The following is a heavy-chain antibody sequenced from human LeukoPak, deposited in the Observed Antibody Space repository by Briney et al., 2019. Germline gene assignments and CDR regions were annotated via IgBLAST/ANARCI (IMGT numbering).Heavy chain of an antibody. V-gene: IGHV3-30*02. J-gene: IGHJ4*02. CDR1: GFTFSSYG. Sequence: GGSPRLSCAASGFTFSSYGMHWVRQAPGKGLEWVAFIRYDGSNKYYADSVKGRFTISRDNSKNTLYLQMNSLRAEDTAVYYCAKDRAWDQKYWGQGTLVTVSS. CDR2: IRYDGSNK. CDR3: AKDRAWDQKY. D-gene: IGHD1-26*01.